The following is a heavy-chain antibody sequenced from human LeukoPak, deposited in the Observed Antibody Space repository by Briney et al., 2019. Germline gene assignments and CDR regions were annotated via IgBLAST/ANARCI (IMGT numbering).Heavy chain of an antibody. J-gene: IGHJ4*02. CDR3: ARPLPGGGFGELND. Sequence: SVKVSCKASGGTSSSYAISWVRQGPGQGLEWMGGIIPIFGTANYAQKFQGRVTITTDKSTSTAYMELSSLRSEDTAMYYCARPLPGGGFGELNDWSQGTLVTVSS. CDR2: IIPIFGTA. D-gene: IGHD3-10*01. V-gene: IGHV1-69*05. CDR1: GGTSSSYA.